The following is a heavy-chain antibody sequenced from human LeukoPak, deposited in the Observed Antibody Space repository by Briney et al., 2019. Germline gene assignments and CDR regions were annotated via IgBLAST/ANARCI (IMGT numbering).Heavy chain of an antibody. V-gene: IGHV3-21*01. CDR3: ARDMRADY. CDR2: TSSSSSYI. D-gene: IGHD2-2*01. J-gene: IGHJ4*02. CDR1: GFTFSSYS. Sequence: PGGSLRLSCAASGFTFSSYSMNWVRQAPGKGLEWDSSTSSSSSYIYYADSVKGRFTISRDNAKNSLYLQMNSLRAEDTAVYYCARDMRADYWGQGTLVTISS.